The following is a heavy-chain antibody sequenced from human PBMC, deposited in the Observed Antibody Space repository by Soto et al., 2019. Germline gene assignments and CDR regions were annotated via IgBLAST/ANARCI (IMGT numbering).Heavy chain of an antibody. CDR1: GFTFSSYE. V-gene: IGHV3-48*03. J-gene: IGHJ5*02. CDR2: ISSSGSTI. Sequence: PGGSLRLSCAASGFTFSSYEMNWVRQAPGKGLEWVSYISSSGSTIYYADSVKGRFTISRDNAKNSLYLQMNSLRAEDTAVYYCASARPIVVVPATPFDPWGQGTLVTVSS. CDR3: ASARPIVVVPATPFDP. D-gene: IGHD2-2*01.